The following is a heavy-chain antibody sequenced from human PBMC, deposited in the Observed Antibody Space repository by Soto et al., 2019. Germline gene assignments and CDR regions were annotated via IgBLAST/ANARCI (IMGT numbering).Heavy chain of an antibody. CDR2: IYHNGNT. V-gene: IGHV4-4*02. D-gene: IGHD3-22*01. J-gene: IGHJ4*02. CDR1: GGSISTTNW. Sequence: PSETLSLTCAVSGGSISTTNWWSWIRQSPGRGLEWIGEIYHNGNTNYNPSLRSRATISADTSKNQFSLKLTSVTAADTAVYYCARGGGYDYWGQGTLVTVSS. CDR3: ARGGGYDY.